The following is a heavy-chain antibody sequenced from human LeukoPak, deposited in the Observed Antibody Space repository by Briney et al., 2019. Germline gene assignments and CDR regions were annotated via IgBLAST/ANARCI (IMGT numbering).Heavy chain of an antibody. J-gene: IGHJ5*02. Sequence: GASVKVSCKASVYSFTSYGISWVRQAPGQGLEWMGWISAYNGNTNYAQKLQGRVTMTTDTSTSTAYMVLRSLRSDDTAAYYCARDNSVRDNAWWFDPWGQGTLVTVSS. D-gene: IGHD3-10*01. CDR1: VYSFTSYG. CDR3: ARDNSVRDNAWWFDP. CDR2: ISAYNGNT. V-gene: IGHV1-18*01.